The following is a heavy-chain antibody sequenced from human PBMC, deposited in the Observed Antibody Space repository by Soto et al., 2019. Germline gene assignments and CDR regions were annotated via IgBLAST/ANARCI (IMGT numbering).Heavy chain of an antibody. CDR3: AGVPSGWNYADY. D-gene: IGHD3-10*01. J-gene: IGHJ4*02. CDR1: GFTFSSYS. V-gene: IGHV3-48*02. CDR2: ISSSSSTI. Sequence: EVQLVESGGGLVQPGGSLRLSCAASGFTFSSYSMNWVRQAPGKGLEWVSYISSSSSTIYYADSVKGRFTISRDNAKNSLYLQMNRLRDEDTAVYYCAGVPSGWNYADYWGQGTLVTVSS.